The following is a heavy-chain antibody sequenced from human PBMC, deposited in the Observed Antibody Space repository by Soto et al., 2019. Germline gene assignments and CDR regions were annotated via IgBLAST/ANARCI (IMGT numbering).Heavy chain of an antibody. D-gene: IGHD1-26*01. Sequence: QVQLVQSGAEVKKPGASVKVSCKTSGYTFTGHYIHWVRQAPQQGPEWVGEIGPESGATRYAQKFRGRVTMTMDTSITTVYMELKNLSPDDTAVYYCGRGRSGQIVVFYWGQGTPVIVSS. V-gene: IGHV1-2*02. CDR2: IGPESGAT. J-gene: IGHJ4*02. CDR1: GYTFTGHY. CDR3: GRGRSGQIVVFY.